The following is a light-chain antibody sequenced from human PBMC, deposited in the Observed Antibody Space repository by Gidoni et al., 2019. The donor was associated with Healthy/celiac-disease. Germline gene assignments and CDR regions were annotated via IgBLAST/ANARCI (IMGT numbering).Light chain of an antibody. Sequence: VLTQSPGTLSLSPGERATLSCRASQSVSSSYLAWYQQKPGQAPRLLIYGASSRATGIPDRFSGSGSGTDFTLTISRLEPEDFAVYYCQQYGSSSITFGQGTRLEIK. CDR1: QSVSSSY. J-gene: IGKJ5*01. CDR3: QQYGSSSIT. CDR2: GAS. V-gene: IGKV3-20*01.